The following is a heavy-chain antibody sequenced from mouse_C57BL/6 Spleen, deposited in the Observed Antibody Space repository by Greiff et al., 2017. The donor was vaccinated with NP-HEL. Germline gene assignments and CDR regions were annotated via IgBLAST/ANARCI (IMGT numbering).Heavy chain of an antibody. CDR2: ISSGSSTI. J-gene: IGHJ4*01. CDR1: GFTFSDYG. CDR3: ARRYYYGSSLGAMDY. Sequence: DVHLVESGGGLVKPGGSLKLSCAASGFTFSDYGMHWVRQAPEKGLEWVAYISSGSSTIYYADTVKGRFTISRDNAKNTLFLQMTSLRSEDTAMYYCARRYYYGSSLGAMDYWGQRTSVTVSS. V-gene: IGHV5-17*01. D-gene: IGHD1-1*01.